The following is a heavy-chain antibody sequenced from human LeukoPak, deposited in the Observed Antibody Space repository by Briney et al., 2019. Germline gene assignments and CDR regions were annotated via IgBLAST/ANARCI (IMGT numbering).Heavy chain of an antibody. J-gene: IGHJ6*03. D-gene: IGHD3-22*01. CDR3: AKDSSGYYRHPSMDV. CDR1: GFTFSSYA. CDR2: ISGSGGST. V-gene: IGHV3-23*01. Sequence: PGGSLRLSCAASGFTFSSYAMSWVRQAPGKGLEWVSAISGSGGSTYYADSVKGRFTISRDNSKNTLYPQMNSLRAEDTALYYCAKDSSGYYRHPSMDVWGKGTTVTVSS.